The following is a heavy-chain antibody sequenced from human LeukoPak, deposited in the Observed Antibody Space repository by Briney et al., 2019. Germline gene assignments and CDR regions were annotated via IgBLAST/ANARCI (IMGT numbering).Heavy chain of an antibody. CDR2: ISSSGSTI. CDR3: ARAPQGQWLVLEFDY. D-gene: IGHD6-19*01. J-gene: IGHJ4*02. Sequence: GGSLRLSCAASGFTFSSCEMNWVRQAPGKGLEWVSYISSSGSTIYYADSVKGRFTISRDNAKNSLYLQMNSLRAEDTAVYYCARAPQGQWLVLEFDYWGQGTLVTVSS. CDR1: GFTFSSCE. V-gene: IGHV3-48*03.